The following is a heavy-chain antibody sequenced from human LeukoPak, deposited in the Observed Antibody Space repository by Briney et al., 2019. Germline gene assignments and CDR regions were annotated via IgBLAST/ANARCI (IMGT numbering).Heavy chain of an antibody. V-gene: IGHV4-34*01. CDR3: ARAGSGLWFGELLARGSWFDP. Sequence: SETLSLTCAVYGGSFSGYYWSWIRQPPGKGLEWIGEINHSGSTNYNPSLKSRVTISVDTSKNQFSLKLSSVTAADTAVYYCARAGSGLWFGELLARGSWFDPWGQGTLVTVSS. CDR2: INHSGST. J-gene: IGHJ5*02. D-gene: IGHD3-10*01. CDR1: GGSFSGYY.